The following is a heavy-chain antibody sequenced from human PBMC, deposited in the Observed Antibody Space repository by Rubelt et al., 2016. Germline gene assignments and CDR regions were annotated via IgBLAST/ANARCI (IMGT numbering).Heavy chain of an antibody. Sequence: QVTLRESGPALVRPTQTLTLTCTFSGFSLSTSGMCVSWIRQPPGKALEWLALIDWDDDKYYSTSLRPRLTISKDTSKTQVVITMTDMDPVDTATYYCARTQTETEHDYWGQGTMVTVSS. CDR3: ARTQTETEHDY. J-gene: IGHJ4*02. D-gene: IGHD1-1*01. CDR1: GFSLSTSGMC. V-gene: IGHV2-70*01. CDR2: IDWDDDK.